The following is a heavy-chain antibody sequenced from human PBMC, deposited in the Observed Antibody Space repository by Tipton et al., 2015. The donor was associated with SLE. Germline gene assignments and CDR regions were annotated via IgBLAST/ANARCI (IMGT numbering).Heavy chain of an antibody. CDR2: INHSGST. J-gene: IGHJ3*02. Sequence: TLSLTCAVYGGSFSGYYWSWIRQPPGKGLEWIGEINHSGSTNYNPSLKSRVTISVDTSKNQFSLKLSSVTAADTAVYYCARHQEELLGVVWAFDIWGQGTMVTVSS. V-gene: IGHV4-34*01. CDR1: GGSFSGYY. D-gene: IGHD2-15*01. CDR3: ARHQEELLGVVWAFDI.